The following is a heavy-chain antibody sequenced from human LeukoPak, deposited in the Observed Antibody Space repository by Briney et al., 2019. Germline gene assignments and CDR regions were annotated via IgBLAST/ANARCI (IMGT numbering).Heavy chain of an antibody. CDR3: AKAGSGWYRDYFDY. V-gene: IGHV3-48*03. J-gene: IGHJ4*02. D-gene: IGHD6-19*01. CDR1: GFTFSSYQ. Sequence: GGSLRLSCAASGFTFSSYQMIWVRQAPGKGLEWVSYINSGGTTKYYADSVKGRFTISRDNAKNSLYLQMNSLRAEDTAVYYCAKAGSGWYRDYFDYWGQGTLVTVSS. CDR2: INSGGTTK.